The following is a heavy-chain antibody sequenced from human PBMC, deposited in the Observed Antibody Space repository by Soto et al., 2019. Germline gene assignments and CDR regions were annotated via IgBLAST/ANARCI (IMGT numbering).Heavy chain of an antibody. CDR1: GFTFSSYG. J-gene: IGHJ6*02. Sequence: QVQLVESGGGVVQPGRSLRLSCAASGFTFSSYGMHWVRQAPGKGLEWVAVISYDGSNKYYADSVKGRFTISRDNSKNTLYLQMNSLRAEDTAVYYCAKSLSYCSGGSCYNYYYGMDVWGQGTTVTVSS. CDR3: AKSLSYCSGGSCYNYYYGMDV. CDR2: ISYDGSNK. V-gene: IGHV3-30*18. D-gene: IGHD2-15*01.